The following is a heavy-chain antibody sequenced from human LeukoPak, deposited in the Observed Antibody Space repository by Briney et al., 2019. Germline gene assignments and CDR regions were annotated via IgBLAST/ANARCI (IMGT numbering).Heavy chain of an antibody. CDR2: VYDSGST. CDR1: GGSISSYY. D-gene: IGHD1-26*01. Sequence: PSETLPLTCTVSGGSISSYYWSWIRQPPGKGLEWIGYVYDSGSTNYNPSLKSRVTISIDTSRNQFSLKLTSVTASDTAVYYCARHGGSYSFDYWGQGTLVTVSS. CDR3: ARHGGSYSFDY. V-gene: IGHV4-59*08. J-gene: IGHJ4*02.